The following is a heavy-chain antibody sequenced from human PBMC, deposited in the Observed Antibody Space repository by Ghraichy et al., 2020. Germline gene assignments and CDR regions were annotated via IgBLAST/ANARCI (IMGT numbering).Heavy chain of an antibody. V-gene: IGHV3-43*02. D-gene: IGHD3-3*01. Sequence: GGSLRLSCAASGFSFDDHAMHWVRQAPGKGLAWVSLISGDGGITYYADSVKGRFTISRDNSKNSLFLQMNSLRTEDSALYYCAQDPHWSCYYATSGIDYWGQGTLVTVAS. CDR1: GFSFDDHA. CDR2: ISGDGGIT. CDR3: AQDPHWSCYYATSGIDY. J-gene: IGHJ4*02.